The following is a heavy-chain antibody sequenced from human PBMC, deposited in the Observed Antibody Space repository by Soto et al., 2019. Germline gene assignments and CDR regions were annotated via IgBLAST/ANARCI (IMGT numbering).Heavy chain of an antibody. V-gene: IGHV1-46*01. CDR1: GYTFTSYY. Sequence: QVQLVQSGAEVKKPGASVKVSCKASGYTFTSYYMHWVRQAPGQGLEWMGIINPSGGSTSYAQKFQGSVTMTRDTSTSTIYMKVSSLRSEDTAVYYWARGAGLIAAAGYEGYFDYWGQGTLVTVSS. J-gene: IGHJ4*02. D-gene: IGHD6-13*01. CDR3: ARGAGLIAAAGYEGYFDY. CDR2: INPSGGST.